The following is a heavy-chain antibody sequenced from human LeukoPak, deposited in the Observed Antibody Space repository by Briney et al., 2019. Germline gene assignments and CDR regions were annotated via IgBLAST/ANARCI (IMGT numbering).Heavy chain of an antibody. CDR3: ARSFSDFWNGYHYYYYYYMDV. Sequence: GGSLRLSCAASGFTFSTSAMSWVRQAPGKGLEWVSYISSSSSTIYYADSVKGRFTISRDNGKNSLYLQMNSLRAEDTAVYYCARSFSDFWNGYHYYYYYYMDVWGKGTTVTVSS. J-gene: IGHJ6*03. CDR1: GFTFSTSA. V-gene: IGHV3-48*01. D-gene: IGHD3-3*01. CDR2: ISSSSSTI.